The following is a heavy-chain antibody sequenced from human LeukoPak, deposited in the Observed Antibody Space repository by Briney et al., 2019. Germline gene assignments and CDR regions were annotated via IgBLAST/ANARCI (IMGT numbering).Heavy chain of an antibody. V-gene: IGHV4-34*01. Sequence: SETLSLTCAAYGGSFSIYYWSWIRQPPGKGLEWIGEINPSGSTNYNPSLMSRVTISVDTSKNQFSLKLSSVTAADTAVYYCATGTSSGPTNWFDPWGQGTLVTVSS. CDR1: GGSFSIYY. J-gene: IGHJ5*02. CDR2: INPSGST. D-gene: IGHD3-22*01. CDR3: ATGTSSGPTNWFDP.